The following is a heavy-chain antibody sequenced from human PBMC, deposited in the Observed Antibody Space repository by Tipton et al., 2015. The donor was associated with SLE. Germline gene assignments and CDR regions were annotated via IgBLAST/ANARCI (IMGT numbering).Heavy chain of an antibody. CDR3: ARLLVAGGTWYFDL. CDR2: IYYTGST. V-gene: IGHV4-39*07. CDR1: GGSVSSSRYY. Sequence: LSLTCTVSGGSVSSSRYYWGWIRQPPGKGLEWIGNIYYTGSTDYNPSLKSRVTISVDTSKNLFSLNLSSVTAADTAVYYCARLLVAGGTWYFDLWGRGTLVTVSS. J-gene: IGHJ2*01. D-gene: IGHD3-16*01.